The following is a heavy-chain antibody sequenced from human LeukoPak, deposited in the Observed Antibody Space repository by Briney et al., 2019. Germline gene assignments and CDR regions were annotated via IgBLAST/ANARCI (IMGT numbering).Heavy chain of an antibody. CDR1: GFTFSRYG. J-gene: IGHJ3*01. D-gene: IGHD6-6*01. CDR2: INSDGSER. V-gene: IGHV3-7*03. CDR3: ARSSYSSSSSV. Sequence: GGSLRLSCAVSGFTFSRYGMSWFRRAPGKGLEWVASINSDGSERYYADVVKGRFTISRDNAKNSLYLQINSLRAEDTAVYYCARSSYSSSSSVWGQGTMVTVSS.